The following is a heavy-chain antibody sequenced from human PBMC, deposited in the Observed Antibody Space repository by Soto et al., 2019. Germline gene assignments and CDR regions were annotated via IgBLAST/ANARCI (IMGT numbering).Heavy chain of an antibody. CDR2: ISISGFTV. J-gene: IGHJ1*01. CDR1: GITYSTSA. Sequence: GGSLRLSCAASGITYSTSAMSWVRQAPGKGLEWVSYISISGFTVYYADSVRGRFTISRDNAKNSLYLQMNSLRAEDTAVYYCARDNPPWISYGYPGPDAYWGQGTLVTVSS. D-gene: IGHD5-18*01. V-gene: IGHV3-48*01. CDR3: ARDNPPWISYGYPGPDAY.